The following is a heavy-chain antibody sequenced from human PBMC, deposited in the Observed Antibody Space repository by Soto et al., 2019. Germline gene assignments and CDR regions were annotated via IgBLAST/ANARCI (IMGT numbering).Heavy chain of an antibody. V-gene: IGHV4-4*02. CDR3: ARGSIAAARYNWFDP. D-gene: IGHD6-13*01. Sequence: SETLSLTCAVSSGSISSSNWWSWVRQPPGKGLEWIGEIYHSGSTNYNPSLKSRVTISVDKSKNQFSLKLSSVTAADTAVYYCARGSIAAARYNWFDPWGQGTLVTVSS. CDR1: SGSISSSNW. J-gene: IGHJ5*02. CDR2: IYHSGST.